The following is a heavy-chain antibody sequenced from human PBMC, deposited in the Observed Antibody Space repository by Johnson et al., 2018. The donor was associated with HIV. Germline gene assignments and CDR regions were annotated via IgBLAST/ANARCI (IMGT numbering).Heavy chain of an antibody. D-gene: IGHD5-18*01. V-gene: IGHV3-30-3*01. J-gene: IGHJ3*02. Sequence: VQLVESGGGLVQPGGSLRLSCAASGFTFSDYYMSWIRQAPGKGLEWVAVISYDGSNKYYADYVKGRFTISRDNSKNTLYLQMNSLRAEDTAIYYCARGQLWLLDDALDIWGQGTMVTVSS. CDR1: GFTFSDYY. CDR2: ISYDGSNK. CDR3: ARGQLWLLDDALDI.